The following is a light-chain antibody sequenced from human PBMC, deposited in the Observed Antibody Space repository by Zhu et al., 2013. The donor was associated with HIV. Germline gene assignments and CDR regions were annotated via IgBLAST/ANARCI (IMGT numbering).Light chain of an antibody. CDR3: ALYMRGDTWL. CDR2: TTN. J-gene: IGLJ2*01. Sequence: QTVVTQEPSLSVSPGGTVTLTCGLTSGSVSTSNFPSWYQQTPGLPPRTLMYTTNTRSPGVPDRFSGSFLGNKAALTITGAQADDESDYYCALYMRGDTWLFGGGTKLTVL. CDR1: SGSVSTSNF. V-gene: IGLV8-61*01.